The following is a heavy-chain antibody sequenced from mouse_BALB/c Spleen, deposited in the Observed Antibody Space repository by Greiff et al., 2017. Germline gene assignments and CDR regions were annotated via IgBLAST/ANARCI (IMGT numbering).Heavy chain of an antibody. Sequence: VQLHQSGPSLVQPSQSLSITCTVSGFSLTSYGVHWVRQSPGKGLEWLGVLWRGGSTDYNAAFMSRLSITKDNSKSQVFFKMNSLQADDTAIYYCAKNLEGSSTFDYWGQGTTLTVAS. D-gene: IGHD1-1*01. J-gene: IGHJ2*01. CDR3: AKNLEGSSTFDY. CDR1: GFSLTSYG. CDR2: LWRGGST. V-gene: IGHV2-5-1*01.